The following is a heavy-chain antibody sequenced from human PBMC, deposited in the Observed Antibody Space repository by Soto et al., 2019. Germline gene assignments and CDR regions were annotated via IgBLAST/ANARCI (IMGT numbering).Heavy chain of an antibody. D-gene: IGHD3-10*01. CDR2: INGKSGDS. CDR3: ARGGPPLYDSGAGIYSDDVSPFDP. V-gene: IGHV1-2*02. Sequence: ASVKVSCKAPGHTLSGNYMHWVRQAPGQGLEWMGWINGKSGDSIYAPKFQGRVTMTRDTSMSTFYMDMSRLRSDDTAVYYCARGGPPLYDSGAGIYSDDVSPFDPCGQGTLVTVSS. J-gene: IGHJ5*02. CDR1: GHTLSGNY.